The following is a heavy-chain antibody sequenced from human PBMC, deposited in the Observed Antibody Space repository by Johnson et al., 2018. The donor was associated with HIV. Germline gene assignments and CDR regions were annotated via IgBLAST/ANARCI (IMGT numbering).Heavy chain of an antibody. V-gene: IGHV3-20*03. CDR1: TFDDYG. D-gene: IGHD6-13*01. CDR2: INWSGGST. J-gene: IGHJ3*02. Sequence: TFDDYGMSWVRQAPGKGLAWVSGINWSGGSTGYADSMKGRFTISRDNARNSLYLQMNSLRAEDTALYFCARGKGAAVGLDAFDIWGQGIRVTVSS. CDR3: ARGKGAAVGLDAFDI.